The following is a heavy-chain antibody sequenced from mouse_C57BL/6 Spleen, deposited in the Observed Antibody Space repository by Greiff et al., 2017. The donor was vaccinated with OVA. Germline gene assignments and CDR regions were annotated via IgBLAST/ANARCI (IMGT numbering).Heavy chain of an antibody. Sequence: LVESEGGLVQPGSSMKLSCTASGFTFSDYYMAWVRQVPEKGLEWVANINYDGSSTYYLDSLKSRFIISRDNAKNILYLQMSSLKSEDTATYYCARGDYGSSYDYWGQGTTLTVSS. CDR3: ARGDYGSSYDY. J-gene: IGHJ2*01. D-gene: IGHD1-1*01. CDR1: GFTFSDYY. V-gene: IGHV5-16*01. CDR2: INYDGSST.